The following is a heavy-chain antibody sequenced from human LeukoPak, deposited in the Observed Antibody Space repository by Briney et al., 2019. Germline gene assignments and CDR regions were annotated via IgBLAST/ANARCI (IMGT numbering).Heavy chain of an antibody. CDR1: GFMFSNFA. V-gene: IGHV3-23*01. CDR2: IYYSGGNT. J-gene: IGHJ4*02. CDR3: AKDQGQAVVPRRFDN. D-gene: IGHD2-2*01. Sequence: PGGSLRLSCAAPGFMFSNFAMSWVRQAPGKGLEGVSTIYYSGGNTYSAASVKGRFTISRDNAKNTLYLQMNSLRAEDTAVYYCAKDQGQAVVPRRFDNWGQGTLVTVSS.